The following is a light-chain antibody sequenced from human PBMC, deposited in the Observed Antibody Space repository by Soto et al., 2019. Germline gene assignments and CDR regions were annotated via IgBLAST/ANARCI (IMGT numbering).Light chain of an antibody. J-gene: IGKJ3*01. V-gene: IGKV1-27*01. CDR3: QRHNSAPPVT. Sequence: DIQMTQSPSSLSASVGDRVTISCRASQDIKNYLAWYQQKPGKDPKLLIYAASTLQSGVPSRFSGSGSGTAFTLTISSLQPEDVATYYCQRHNSAPPVTFGPGTKVD. CDR1: QDIKNY. CDR2: AAS.